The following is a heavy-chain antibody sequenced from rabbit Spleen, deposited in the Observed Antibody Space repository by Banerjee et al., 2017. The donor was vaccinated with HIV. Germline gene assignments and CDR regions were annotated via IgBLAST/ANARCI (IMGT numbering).Heavy chain of an antibody. CDR1: GFTLSSYW. Sequence: EESGGDLVKPEGSLTLICTASGFTLSSYWICWVRQAPGKGLEWIACIDAGSGGSTYYASWAIGRFTISKTSSTTVTLQMTSLTAADTATYFCARGAWSTDCMNLWGPGTLVTFS. CDR3: ARGAWSTDCMNL. J-gene: IGHJ4*01. V-gene: IGHV1S45*01. CDR2: IDAGSGGST. D-gene: IGHD7-1*01.